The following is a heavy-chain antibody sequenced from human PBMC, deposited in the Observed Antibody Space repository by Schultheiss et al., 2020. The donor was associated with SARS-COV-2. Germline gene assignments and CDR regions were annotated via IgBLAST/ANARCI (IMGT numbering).Heavy chain of an antibody. J-gene: IGHJ4*02. D-gene: IGHD3-10*01. CDR3: AKDPYITMVRGVLDY. Sequence: GGSLRLSCAASGFTFSSYAMSWVRQAPGKGLEWVALVSNDGNNKYYADSVKGRFTISRDNSKNTLSLQMNSLRAEDTAVYYCAKDPYITMVRGVLDYWGQGTLVTVSS. V-gene: IGHV3-30-3*01. CDR1: GFTFSSYA. CDR2: VSNDGNNK.